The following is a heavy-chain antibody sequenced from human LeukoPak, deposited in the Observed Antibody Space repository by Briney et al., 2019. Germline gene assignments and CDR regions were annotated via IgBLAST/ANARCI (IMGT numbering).Heavy chain of an antibody. J-gene: IGHJ1*01. Sequence: GGSLRLSCAASGFTFSTYAMNWARQAPGKGLQWVANIKTDGSEKYYVDSVKGRFTISRDNAKNSLYLQMNSLRAEDTAVYYCATYSSLNRREFEYWGQGTLLTVSS. D-gene: IGHD3-22*01. CDR2: IKTDGSEK. V-gene: IGHV3-7*01. CDR1: GFTFSTYA. CDR3: ATYSSLNRREFEY.